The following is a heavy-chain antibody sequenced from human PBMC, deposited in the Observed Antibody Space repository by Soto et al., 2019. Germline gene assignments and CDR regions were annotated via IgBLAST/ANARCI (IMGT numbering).Heavy chain of an antibody. D-gene: IGHD2-2*01. CDR1: GGSVSSYC. Sequence: TVSGGSVSSYCWNWIRQPPGKGLERIGYIYYRGSTNYNPSLKSRVNISVDTSKNQFSLKLSSVTAADAAVYYCASVSSVEYQDPSNATDVRGPGTMLTV. J-gene: IGHJ6*02. V-gene: IGHV4-59*02. CDR3: ASVSSVEYQDPSNATDV. CDR2: IYYRGST.